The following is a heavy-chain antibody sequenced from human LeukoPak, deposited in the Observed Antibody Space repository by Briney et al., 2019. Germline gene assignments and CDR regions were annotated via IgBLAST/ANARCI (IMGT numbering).Heavy chain of an antibody. D-gene: IGHD6-13*01. CDR2: IIPIFGTA. J-gene: IGHJ4*02. CDR3: ATVIAAAGTTSDY. CDR1: AGTFSSYA. Sequence: GSSVKVSCKASAGTFSSYAISWVRQAPGQGLEWMGRIIPIFGTANYAQKFQGRVTITTDESTSTAYMELSSLRSEDTAVYYCATVIAAAGTTSDYWGQGTLVTVSS. V-gene: IGHV1-69*05.